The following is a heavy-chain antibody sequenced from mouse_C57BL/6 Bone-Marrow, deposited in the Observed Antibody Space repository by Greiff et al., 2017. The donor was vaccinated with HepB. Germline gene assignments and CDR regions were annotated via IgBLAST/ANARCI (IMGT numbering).Heavy chain of an antibody. J-gene: IGHJ3*01. Sequence: EVQLQQSGPELVKPGASVKISCKASGYTFTDYYMNWVKQSHGKSLEWIGDINPNNGGTSYNQKFKGKATLTVDKSSSTAYMELRSLTSEDSAVYYCASGGGYYPAWFAYWGQGTLVTVSA. V-gene: IGHV1-26*01. CDR3: ASGGGYYPAWFAY. CDR2: INPNNGGT. CDR1: GYTFTDYY. D-gene: IGHD2-3*01.